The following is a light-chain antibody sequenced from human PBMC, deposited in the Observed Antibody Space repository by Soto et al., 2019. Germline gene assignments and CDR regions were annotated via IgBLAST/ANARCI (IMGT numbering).Light chain of an antibody. Sequence: QSALTQPASVSGSPGQSITICCTGTSSDVGSYNYVSWYQQHPGKAPKLMIYEVSNRPSGVSIRFSGSKSGNTASLTISGLQAEDEANYYCSSYTSISTRVFGGGTQLTVL. V-gene: IGLV2-14*01. CDR2: EVS. CDR1: SSDVGSYNY. CDR3: SSYTSISTRV. J-gene: IGLJ7*01.